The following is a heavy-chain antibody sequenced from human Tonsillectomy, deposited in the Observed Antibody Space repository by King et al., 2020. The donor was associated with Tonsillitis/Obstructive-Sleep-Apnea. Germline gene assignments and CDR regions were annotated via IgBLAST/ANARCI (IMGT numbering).Heavy chain of an antibody. CDR3: ARGDCNSTSCYAPFHH. CDR2: IFPGDSDS. V-gene: IGHV5-51*01. D-gene: IGHD2-2*01. CDR1: GYNFPTSW. Sequence: VQLVESGAEVKKPGESLKIACKASGYNFPTSWIGWVRQMPGKGLEWMGSIFPGDSDSRYSASFQGQVTMSADKSISTAYLQWSSLKASDTAMYYCARGDCNSTSCYAPFHHWGHGTLVTVSS. J-gene: IGHJ4*01.